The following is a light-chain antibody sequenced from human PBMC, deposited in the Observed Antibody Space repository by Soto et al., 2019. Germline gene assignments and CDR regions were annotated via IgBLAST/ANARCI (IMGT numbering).Light chain of an antibody. Sequence: EIVMTQSPATLSVSPGDRATLSCRASQSVDNDLAWYQHKPGQPPRLLIYDASPRATGIPARFSGSKSGTEFTLTISSLPAEDLAVYYCQQYNNLPLTFGGGTTVEIK. CDR3: QQYNNLPLT. CDR2: DAS. CDR1: QSVDND. J-gene: IGKJ4*01. V-gene: IGKV3D-15*01.